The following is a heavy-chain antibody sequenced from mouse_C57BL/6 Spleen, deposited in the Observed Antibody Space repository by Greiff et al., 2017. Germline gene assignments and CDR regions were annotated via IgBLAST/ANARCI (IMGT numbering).Heavy chain of an antibody. CDR2: ISYDGSN. Sequence: EVQLQESGPGLVKPSQSLSLTCSVTGYSITSGYYWNWIRQFPGNKLEWMGYISYDGSNNYNPSLKNRISITRDTSKNQFFLKLNSVTTEDTATYYCARGTMVTTVFDYWGQGTTLTVSS. CDR1: GYSITSGYY. D-gene: IGHD2-2*01. J-gene: IGHJ2*01. V-gene: IGHV3-6*01. CDR3: ARGTMVTTVFDY.